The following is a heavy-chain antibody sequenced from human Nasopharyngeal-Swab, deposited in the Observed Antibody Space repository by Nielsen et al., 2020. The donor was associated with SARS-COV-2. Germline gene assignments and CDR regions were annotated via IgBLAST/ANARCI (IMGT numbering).Heavy chain of an antibody. V-gene: IGHV3-30*03. CDR3: AREFPGSSGVYFDY. J-gene: IGHJ4*02. D-gene: IGHD7-27*01. CDR2: ISYDGSNK. Sequence: GESLKISCAASGFTFSSYGMHWVRQAPGKGLEWVAVISYDGSNKYYADSVKGRFTISRDNPKNTLYLQMNSLRAEDTAVYYCAREFPGSSGVYFDYWGQGTLVTVSS. CDR1: GFTFSSYG.